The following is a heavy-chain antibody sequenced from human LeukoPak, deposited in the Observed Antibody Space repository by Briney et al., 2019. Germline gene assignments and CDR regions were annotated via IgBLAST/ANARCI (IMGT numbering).Heavy chain of an antibody. CDR3: ARETPNYCSSTSCYTGWFDP. Sequence: KPSETLSLTCAVYGGSFSGYYWSWIRQPPGKGLEWIGEMNHSGSTNYNPSLKSRVTISVDTSKNQFSLKLSSVTAADTAVYYCARETPNYCSSTSCYTGWFDPWGQGTLVTVSS. D-gene: IGHD2-2*02. CDR1: GGSFSGYY. J-gene: IGHJ5*02. CDR2: MNHSGST. V-gene: IGHV4-34*01.